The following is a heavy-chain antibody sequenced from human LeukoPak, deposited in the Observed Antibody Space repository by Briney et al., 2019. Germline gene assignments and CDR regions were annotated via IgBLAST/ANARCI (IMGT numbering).Heavy chain of an antibody. J-gene: IGHJ5*02. CDR2: ISYDGSNK. D-gene: IGHD6-13*01. CDR3: ARVGVTGGSSWYRNWFDP. Sequence: PGRSLRLSCAASGFTFSSYAMHWVRQAPGKGLEWVAVISYDGSNKYYADSVKGRFTISRDNSKNTLYLQMNSLRAEDTAVYHCARVGVTGGSSWYRNWFDPWGQGTLVTVSS. CDR1: GFTFSSYA. V-gene: IGHV3-30*04.